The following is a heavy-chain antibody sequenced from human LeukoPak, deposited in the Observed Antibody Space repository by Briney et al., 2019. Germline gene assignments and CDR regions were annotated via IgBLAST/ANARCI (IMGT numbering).Heavy chain of an antibody. Sequence: GASVKVSCKASGYTFTGYYMRWVRQAPGQGLEWMGRINPNSGGTNYAQKFQGRVTMTRDTSISTAYMELSRLRSDDTAVYYCARGITAMAIPYYHYYYMDVWGKGTTVTVS. CDR2: INPNSGGT. D-gene: IGHD5-18*01. CDR3: ARGITAMAIPYYHYYYMDV. CDR1: GYTFTGYY. J-gene: IGHJ6*03. V-gene: IGHV1-2*06.